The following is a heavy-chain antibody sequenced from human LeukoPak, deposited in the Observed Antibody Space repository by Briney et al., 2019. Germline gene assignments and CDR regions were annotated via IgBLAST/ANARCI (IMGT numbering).Heavy chain of an antibody. J-gene: IGHJ4*02. Sequence: SETLSLTCTVSGYSINSGFYWGWIRQPPGKGLEWIGSIYHSGSTHYKSSLKSRVTISVDTSKNQLSLKLTSVTAADTAVYYCARELPSPNDHHYFDYWGQGTLVTVSS. CDR2: IYHSGST. D-gene: IGHD1-1*01. V-gene: IGHV4-38-2*02. CDR3: ARELPSPNDHHYFDY. CDR1: GYSINSGFY.